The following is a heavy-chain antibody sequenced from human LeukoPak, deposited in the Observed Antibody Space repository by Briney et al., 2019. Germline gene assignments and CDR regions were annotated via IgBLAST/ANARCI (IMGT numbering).Heavy chain of an antibody. V-gene: IGHV1-3*01. D-gene: IGHD2-15*01. CDR2: INPGNGDT. CDR3: ARERWHCRVNCYSVYYYALDV. CDR1: GYTFTNYA. Sequence: GASVKVSCKGSGYTFTNYAVHWVRQAPGQRLEWLGWINPGNGDTKYSQNFQGRVTVTSDTSAATAYVELNSLTSEDTAVYYCARERWHCRVNCYSVYYYALDVWGQGTTVTDSS. J-gene: IGHJ6*02.